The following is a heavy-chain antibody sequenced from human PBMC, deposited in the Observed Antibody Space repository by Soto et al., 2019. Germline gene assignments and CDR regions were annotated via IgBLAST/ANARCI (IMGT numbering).Heavy chain of an antibody. CDR3: ARDPLGYYFDS. D-gene: IGHD3-16*01. J-gene: IGHJ4*02. V-gene: IGHV3-74*01. CDR1: GFPFSSYW. CDR2: ILGDGSST. Sequence: EVQLVQSGGGLVQPGGSLRLSCAASGFPFSSYWMHWVRQVPGKGPVWVSRILGDGSSTNYADSVKGRFTVSRDNAKNTLYLQMNSLRADDTAVYFCARDPLGYYFDSWGQGTLVTVSS.